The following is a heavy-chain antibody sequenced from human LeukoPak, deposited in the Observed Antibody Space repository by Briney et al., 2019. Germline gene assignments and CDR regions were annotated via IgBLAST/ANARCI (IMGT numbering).Heavy chain of an antibody. J-gene: IGHJ4*02. CDR1: GGTFSSYA. CDR2: IIPIFGTA. Sequence: SVKVSCKASGGTFSSYAISWVRQAPGQGLEWMGGIIPIFGTANYAQKFQGRVTITADESTSTAYMKLSSLRSEDTAVYYCASPGRSSGWYDLGYFDYWGQGTLVTVSS. CDR3: ASPGRSSGWYDLGYFDY. D-gene: IGHD6-19*01. V-gene: IGHV1-69*01.